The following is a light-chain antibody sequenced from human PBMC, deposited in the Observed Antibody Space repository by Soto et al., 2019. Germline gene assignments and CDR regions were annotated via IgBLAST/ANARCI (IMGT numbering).Light chain of an antibody. CDR3: QQYGTSLLT. V-gene: IGKV3-20*01. CDR1: QIISSSY. J-gene: IGKJ4*01. Sequence: EIVLTQSPGTLSLSPGERATLSCRASQIISSSYLAWYQQKPGQAPRLLIYGASSRATGIPDRFSGSGSGTDFTLTISRLEPEDVAVYYCQQYGTSLLTFGGGTKVEIK. CDR2: GAS.